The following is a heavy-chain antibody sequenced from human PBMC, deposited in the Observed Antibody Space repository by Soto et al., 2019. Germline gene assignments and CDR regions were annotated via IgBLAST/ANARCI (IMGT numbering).Heavy chain of an antibody. D-gene: IGHD2-15*01. CDR2: IIPIFGTA. CDR3: ASPAYCSGGSCYSGYGMDV. Sequence: QVQLVQSGAEVKKPGSSVKVSCKASGGTFSSYAISWVRQAPGQGLEWMGGIIPIFGTANYAQKFQGRVTITADASTSTAYMELSSLRSEDTAVYYRASPAYCSGGSCYSGYGMDVWGQGTTVTVSS. CDR1: GGTFSSYA. V-gene: IGHV1-69*01. J-gene: IGHJ6*02.